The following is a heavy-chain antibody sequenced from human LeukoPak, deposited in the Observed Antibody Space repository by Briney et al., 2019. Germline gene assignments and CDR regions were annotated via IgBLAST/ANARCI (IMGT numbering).Heavy chain of an antibody. D-gene: IGHD2-8*02. V-gene: IGHV3-53*01. J-gene: IGHJ3*02. CDR3: ARGWVVATGGFDM. CDR1: GLTVSSNY. Sequence: GGSLRLSCAASGLTVSSNYMSWVRQAPGKGLEWVSIIYSGGSTYYADSVKGRFTISRDNSKNTLYLQMNSLRAEDTAVYYCARGWVVATGGFDMWGQGTMVTVSS. CDR2: IYSGGST.